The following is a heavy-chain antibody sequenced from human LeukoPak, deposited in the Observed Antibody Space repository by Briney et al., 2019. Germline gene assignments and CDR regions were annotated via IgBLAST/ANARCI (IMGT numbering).Heavy chain of an antibody. J-gene: IGHJ4*02. CDR1: GYTFTAYG. V-gene: IGHV1-8*03. CDR3: ARGWVCGGDCYFLDY. CDR2: MNPNSGNT. Sequence: ASVKVSCKASGYTFTAYGISWVRQAPGQGLEWMGWMNPNSGNTGYAQKFQGRVTITRNTSISTAYMELSSLRSEDTAVYYCARGWVCGGDCYFLDYWGQGTLVTVSS. D-gene: IGHD2-21*01.